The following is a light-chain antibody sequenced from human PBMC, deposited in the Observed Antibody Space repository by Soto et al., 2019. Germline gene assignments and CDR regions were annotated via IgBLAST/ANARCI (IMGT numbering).Light chain of an antibody. CDR3: NSYTSSTTLYV. V-gene: IGLV2-14*01. Sequence: QSALTQPASVSGSRGQSITISCAGTSGDVGRYNYVSWYQQYPGKAPKLMIYEVSNRPSGVSNRFSGSKSGNTASLTISVLQAEDEADYYCNSYTSSTTLYVFGTGTKLTVL. CDR1: SGDVGRYNY. CDR2: EVS. J-gene: IGLJ1*01.